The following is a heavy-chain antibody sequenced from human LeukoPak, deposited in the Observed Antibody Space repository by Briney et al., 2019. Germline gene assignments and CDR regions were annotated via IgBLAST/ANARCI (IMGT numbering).Heavy chain of an antibody. CDR2: ITGSGGST. V-gene: IGHV3-23*01. CDR3: AKRSGGGHYYFDY. J-gene: IGHJ4*02. Sequence: GGSLRLSCAASGFTFSSYSMSWVRQAPGKGLEWVSVITGSGGSTFYADSVKGRFTISRDNPKNTVYLQMNSLRAEDTAVYYCAKRSGGGHYYFDYWGQGAQVTVSS. D-gene: IGHD1-26*01. CDR1: GFTFSSYS.